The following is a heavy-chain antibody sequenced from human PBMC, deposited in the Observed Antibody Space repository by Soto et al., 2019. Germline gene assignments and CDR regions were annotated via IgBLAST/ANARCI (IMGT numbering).Heavy chain of an antibody. J-gene: IGHJ4*02. CDR3: ARQGYYGSGSYPNFDY. V-gene: IGHV4-31*03. CDR2: IYYSGST. CDR1: GGSISSGSYY. D-gene: IGHD3-10*01. Sequence: SETLSLTCTVSGGSISSGSYYRSWIRQHPGKGLEWIGYIYYSGSTYYNPSLKSRVTISVDTSKNQFSLKLSSVTAADTAVYYCARQGYYGSGSYPNFDYWGQGTLVSVSS.